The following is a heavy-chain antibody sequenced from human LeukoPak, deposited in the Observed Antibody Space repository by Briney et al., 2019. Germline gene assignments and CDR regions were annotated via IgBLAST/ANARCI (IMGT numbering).Heavy chain of an antibody. D-gene: IGHD4-17*01. CDR3: AKVGYGDYYFDY. J-gene: IGHJ4*02. CDR2: IWYDGSNK. Sequence: PGRSLRLSCAASGFSFSSYGMHWVRQAPGKGLEWVTVIWYDGSNKYYADSVKGRFTISRDNSKNTLYLQMSSLRAEDAAVYYCAKVGYGDYYFDYWGQGTLVTVSS. V-gene: IGHV3-33*06. CDR1: GFSFSSYG.